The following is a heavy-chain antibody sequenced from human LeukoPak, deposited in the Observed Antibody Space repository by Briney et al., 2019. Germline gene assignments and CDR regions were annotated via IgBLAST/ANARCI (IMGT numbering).Heavy chain of an antibody. CDR2: NYYSGSN. CDR3: AREIEKDGEYQRGNWFDP. Sequence: SEPLSLTCTVSGGFVCSGSYYWRWTRQPRGKGLEWIGYNYYSGSNNFSPALKSRVNISVDTSKNQFSLKRSSVTAADTAVYYCAREIEKDGEYQRGNWFDPWGQGTLVTVSS. D-gene: IGHD4-17*01. J-gene: IGHJ5*02. V-gene: IGHV4-61*01. CDR1: GGFVCSGSYY.